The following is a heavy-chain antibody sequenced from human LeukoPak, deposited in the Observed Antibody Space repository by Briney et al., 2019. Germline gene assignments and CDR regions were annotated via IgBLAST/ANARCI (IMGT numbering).Heavy chain of an antibody. CDR1: GGSISSSAW. CDR2: VYHSGST. Sequence: SGTLSLTCAVSGGSISSSAWWSWVRQPPGKGLEWIGEVYHSGSTNYNSFLKSRVTISVDKSKNQFSLKLTSATAADTAVNYCARDLGSSWFEPLDYWGQGILVIVSS. V-gene: IGHV4-4*02. CDR3: ARDLGSSWFEPLDY. J-gene: IGHJ4*02. D-gene: IGHD6-13*01.